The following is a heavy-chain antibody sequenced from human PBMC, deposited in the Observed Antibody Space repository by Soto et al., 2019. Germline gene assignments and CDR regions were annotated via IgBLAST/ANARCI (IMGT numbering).Heavy chain of an antibody. J-gene: IGHJ6*02. D-gene: IGHD3-3*01. V-gene: IGHV4-59*01. CDR3: AGGRYDLWSGYYPWGMDV. Sequence: PSETLSLTCLVSGGSISSYYWSWIRQPPGKGLEWIGYIYYSGSTNYNPSLKSRVTISVDTSKYQFSLKLRSVTAADTAVYYCAGGRYDLWSGYYPWGMDVWRQGTTVTVTS. CDR2: IYYSGST. CDR1: GGSISSYY.